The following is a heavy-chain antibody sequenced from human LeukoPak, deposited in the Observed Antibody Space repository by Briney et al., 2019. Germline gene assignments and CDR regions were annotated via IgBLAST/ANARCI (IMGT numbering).Heavy chain of an antibody. CDR3: AKEGYSGSHRYFDY. CDR1: GFTFDDYA. D-gene: IGHD1-26*01. J-gene: IGHJ4*02. V-gene: IGHV3-43D*03. Sequence: GGSLRFSCAASGFTFDDYAMHWLRQAPGKGLEWVSLISWDGDSTYYADSVKGRFTISRDNSKNSLYLQMNSLRAEDAAFYYCAKEGYSGSHRYFDYWGQGTLVTVSS. CDR2: ISWDGDST.